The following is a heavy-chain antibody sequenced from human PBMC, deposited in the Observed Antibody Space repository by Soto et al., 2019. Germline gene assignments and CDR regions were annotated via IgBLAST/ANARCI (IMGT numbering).Heavy chain of an antibody. V-gene: IGHV4-31*03. D-gene: IGHD4-17*01. Sequence: SETLSLTCTVSGGSISSGGYYWSWIRQHPGKGLEWIGYIYYSGSTYYNPSLKSRVTISVDTSKNQFSLKLSSVTAADTAVYYCAETTAIGGGYFDYWGQGTLVTVSS. CDR3: AETTAIGGGYFDY. CDR1: GGSISSGGYY. CDR2: IYYSGST. J-gene: IGHJ4*02.